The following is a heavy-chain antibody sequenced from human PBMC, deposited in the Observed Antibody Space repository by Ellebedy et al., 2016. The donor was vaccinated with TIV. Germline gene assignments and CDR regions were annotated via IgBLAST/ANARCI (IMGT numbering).Heavy chain of an antibody. J-gene: IGHJ4*02. CDR2: ISWNSFDI. Sequence: SLKISXTASGFDFDDRAMHWVRQAPGKGLEWLSGISWNSFDITYADSVRGRFTTSRDNAKNSLYLQMDSLRTEDTALYFCAKLGCSNGICYQLDSWGQGTLVIVSS. CDR1: GFDFDDRA. CDR3: AKLGCSNGICYQLDS. V-gene: IGHV3-9*01. D-gene: IGHD2-8*01.